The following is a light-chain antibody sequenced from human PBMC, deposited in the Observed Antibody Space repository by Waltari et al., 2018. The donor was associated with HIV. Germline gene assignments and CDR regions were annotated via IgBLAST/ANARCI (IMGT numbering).Light chain of an antibody. V-gene: IGLV1-47*01. CDR1: SSNLGSYY. J-gene: IGLJ2*01. CDR3: AAWTDSLTAVV. Sequence: QSVLTQPPSASGTPGQRVTISCSGSSSNLGSYYVYWYQQLPGTAPKLLIYRKNQRPSGVPDRFSGSKSGTSASLAINGLRSEDEADYYCAAWTDSLTAVVFGGGTKLSVL. CDR2: RKN.